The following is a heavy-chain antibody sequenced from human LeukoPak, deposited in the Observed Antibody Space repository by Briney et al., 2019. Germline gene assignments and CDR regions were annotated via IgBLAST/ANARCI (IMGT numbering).Heavy chain of an antibody. V-gene: IGHV3-49*04. J-gene: IGHJ4*02. CDR1: GFIFGDYA. D-gene: IGHD3-22*01. CDR2: IRSKAFGGTT. CDR3: TRVQDYSDSSGPIDY. Sequence: GGSLRLSCTASGFIFGDYAMSWVRQAPGKGQEWVGFIRSKAFGGTTEYAASVKGRFTISRDDSKSIAYLQMYSLKAEDTAVYYCTRVQDYSDSSGPIDYWGQGTLVTVSS.